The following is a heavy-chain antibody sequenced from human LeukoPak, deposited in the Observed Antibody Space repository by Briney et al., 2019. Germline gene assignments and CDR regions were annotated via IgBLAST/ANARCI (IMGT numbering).Heavy chain of an antibody. CDR1: GGSFSGYY. CDR2: INQSKSN. CDR3: ARVDNFKVDY. Sequence: SETLSLTCAVYGGSFSGYYWNWIRQPPGKGLEWIGEINQSKSNNYNPSLKSRVTKSINTSKNQFSLKLSSVTAADTAVYYCARVDNFKVDYWGQGNLVTVSS. V-gene: IGHV4-34*01. J-gene: IGHJ4*02. D-gene: IGHD5-24*01.